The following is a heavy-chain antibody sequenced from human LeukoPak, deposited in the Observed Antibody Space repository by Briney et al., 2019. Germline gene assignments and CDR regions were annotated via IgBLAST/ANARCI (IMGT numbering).Heavy chain of an antibody. J-gene: IGHJ3*02. V-gene: IGHV4-4*02. CDR3: AGAYCGGDCYSGRAFDI. D-gene: IGHD2-21*02. CDR2: IYHSGSA. CDR1: GGSISSSNW. Sequence: SETLSLTCAVSGGSISSSNWWSWVRQSPGKGLEWIGEIYHSGSANYNPSLDSRITISVDKSKNQLSLKLSSVTAADTAVYYCAGAYCGGDCYSGRAFDIWGQGTMVTVSS.